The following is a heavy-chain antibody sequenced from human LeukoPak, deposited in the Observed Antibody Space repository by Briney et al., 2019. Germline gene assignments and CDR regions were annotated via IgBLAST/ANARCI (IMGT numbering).Heavy chain of an antibody. J-gene: IGHJ4*02. Sequence: GGSLRLSCAASGFNFSTYRMNWVRQAPGKGLEWVSSISSSSTYIYYADSVKGRFTISRDNAEDSLSLQMSSLRAEDTAVYYCARLRGSGYNYFDYWGQGTLVTVSS. CDR3: ARLRGSGYNYFDY. V-gene: IGHV3-21*01. CDR1: GFNFSTYR. D-gene: IGHD5-24*01. CDR2: ISSSSTYI.